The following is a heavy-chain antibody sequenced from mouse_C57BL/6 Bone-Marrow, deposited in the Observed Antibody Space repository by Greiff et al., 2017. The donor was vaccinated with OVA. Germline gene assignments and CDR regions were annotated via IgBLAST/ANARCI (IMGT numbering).Heavy chain of an antibody. J-gene: IGHJ1*03. CDR2: IHPNSGST. CDR3: YYYGSSGYFDV. V-gene: IGHV1-64*01. CDR1: GYTFTSYW. D-gene: IGHD1-1*01. Sequence: QVQLQQPGAELVKPGASVKLSCKASGYTFTSYWMHWVKQRPGQGLEWIGMIHPNSGSTNYNEKFKSKATLTVDKSSSTAYMQLSSLTSEDSAVYDCYYYGSSGYFDVWGTGTTVTVSS.